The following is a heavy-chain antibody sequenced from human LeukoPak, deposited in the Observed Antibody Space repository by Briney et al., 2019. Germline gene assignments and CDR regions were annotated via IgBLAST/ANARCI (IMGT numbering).Heavy chain of an antibody. V-gene: IGHV3-23*01. CDR3: AREAAGSRWFPLDF. CDR2: ISYSGLTT. CDR1: GFTFRDYA. J-gene: IGHJ4*02. Sequence: GGSLRLSCATSGFTFRDYAVTWVRQAPGKGLEWVSVISYSGLTTYYADAVKGRFTISRDNSGNTAYLQMNSLRVDDTALYFCAREAAGSRWFPLDFWGQGTLVTVSS. D-gene: IGHD2-15*01.